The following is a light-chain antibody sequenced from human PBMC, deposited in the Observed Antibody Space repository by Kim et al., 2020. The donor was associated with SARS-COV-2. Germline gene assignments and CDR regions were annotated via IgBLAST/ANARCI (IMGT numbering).Light chain of an antibody. CDR3: QQYGSSHR. Sequence: EIVLTQSPGTLSLSPGERATLSCRASQSVSSSYLAWYQQKPGQAPRLLIYGASSRATGIPDRFSGSGSGTDFTLTISRMEPEDFAVYYCQQYGSSHRFGQGTKLEI. J-gene: IGKJ2*03. CDR2: GAS. V-gene: IGKV3-20*01. CDR1: QSVSSSY.